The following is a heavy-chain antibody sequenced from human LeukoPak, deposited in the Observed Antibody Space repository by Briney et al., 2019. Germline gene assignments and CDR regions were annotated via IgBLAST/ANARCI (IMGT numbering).Heavy chain of an antibody. Sequence: SSETLSLTCTVSGGSISGYYWSWIRQPAGKGLEWIGRIYTSGSTNYNPSLKSRVTMSVDTSKNQFSLKLSSVTAADTAVYYCARDLIAAAGFFDYWGQGTLVTVSS. CDR2: IYTSGST. J-gene: IGHJ4*02. CDR3: ARDLIAAAGFFDY. CDR1: GGSISGYY. V-gene: IGHV4-4*07. D-gene: IGHD6-13*01.